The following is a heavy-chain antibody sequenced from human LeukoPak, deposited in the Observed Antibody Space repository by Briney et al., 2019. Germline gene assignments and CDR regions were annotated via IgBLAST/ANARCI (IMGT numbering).Heavy chain of an antibody. CDR1: GGSISNYY. J-gene: IGHJ3*02. CDR3: ARVSNDYGGNGAFDI. V-gene: IGHV4-59*01. CDR2: IYYSGGT. Sequence: PSETLSHTCTVSGGSISNYYWIWIRQPPGRGLEWIGYIYYSGGTNYNPSLKSRVTISVDTSKNQFSLKLSSVTAADTAVYYCARVSNDYGGNGAFDIWGQGTMVTVSS. D-gene: IGHD4-23*01.